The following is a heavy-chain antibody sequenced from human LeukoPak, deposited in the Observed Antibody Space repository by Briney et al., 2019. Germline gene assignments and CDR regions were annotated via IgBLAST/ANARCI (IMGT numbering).Heavy chain of an antibody. CDR2: ISGSGGST. CDR1: GFTFSSYA. CDR3: ATPGYDFWSGPLYYFDY. J-gene: IGHJ4*02. V-gene: IGHV3-23*01. Sequence: PGGSLRLSCAASGFTFSSYAMSWVRQAPGKGLEWVSAISGSGGSTYYADSVKGRFTISRDNSKSTLYLQMNSLRAEDTAVYYCATPGYDFWSGPLYYFDYWGQGTLVTVSS. D-gene: IGHD3-3*01.